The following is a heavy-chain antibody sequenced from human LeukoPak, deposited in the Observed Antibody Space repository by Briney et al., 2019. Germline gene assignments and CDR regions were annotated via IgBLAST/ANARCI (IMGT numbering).Heavy chain of an antibody. CDR2: ISKNGGST. V-gene: IGHV3-64*01. CDR1: GFTLSSYS. CDR3: ARVDSGSACAS. Sequence: PGGSLRLSCAASGFTLSSYSMHWVRQAPGKGLEFVSAISKNGGSTYYANSVKGRFTISRDISKNTLYLQMGSLRPEDMAVYYCARVDSGSACASWGQGTLVTVSS. J-gene: IGHJ1*01. D-gene: IGHD2-8*02.